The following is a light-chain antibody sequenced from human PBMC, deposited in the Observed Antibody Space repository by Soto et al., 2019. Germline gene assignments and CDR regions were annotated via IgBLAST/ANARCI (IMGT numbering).Light chain of an antibody. V-gene: IGKV4-1*01. J-gene: IGKJ2*01. Sequence: DIVMTQSPDSLAVSLGERATINCKSSQSVLYSPNNKNYLTWYQQKPGQPPKLLIYWASTRESGVPDRFSGSGSGTDFTLTISSLQAEDVAVYYCQQHYSTPQTFGQGTKLEIK. CDR3: QQHYSTPQT. CDR2: WAS. CDR1: QSVLYSPNNKNY.